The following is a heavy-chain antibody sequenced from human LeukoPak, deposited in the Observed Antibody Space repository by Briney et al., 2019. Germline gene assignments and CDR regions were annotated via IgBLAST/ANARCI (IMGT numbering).Heavy chain of an antibody. Sequence: PGGSLRLSRAASGFIFSNYAMSWVRQAPGRGLEWVSAIKTGAFDTYYADSVKGRFTVSRDNSKSTVYLQMNSLTVEDTALYYCAKGQMTTILGLDSWGQGALVTVSS. D-gene: IGHD1-1*01. V-gene: IGHV3-23*05. CDR3: AKGQMTTILGLDS. CDR1: GFIFSNYA. CDR2: IKTGAFDT. J-gene: IGHJ4*02.